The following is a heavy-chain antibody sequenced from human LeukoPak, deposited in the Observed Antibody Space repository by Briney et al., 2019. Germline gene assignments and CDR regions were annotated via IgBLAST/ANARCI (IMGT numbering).Heavy chain of an antibody. J-gene: IGHJ6*04. CDR2: IRSKTYGKTT. CDR1: GFTFGDHA. Sequence: GGSLRLSCTASGFTFGDHAMSWVRQAPGKGLEWVGFIRSKTYGKTTEYAASVKGRFTISRDDSKNIAYLQMNSLRAEDTAVYYCARVLSPGYCSSTSCYNSYYYGMDVWGKGTTVTVSS. V-gene: IGHV3-49*04. CDR3: ARVLSPGYCSSTSCYNSYYYGMDV. D-gene: IGHD2-2*02.